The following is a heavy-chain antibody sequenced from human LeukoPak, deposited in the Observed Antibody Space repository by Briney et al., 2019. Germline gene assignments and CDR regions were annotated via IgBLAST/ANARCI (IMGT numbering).Heavy chain of an antibody. J-gene: IGHJ4*02. CDR1: GFTFSDYD. CDR2: ISGLSSYT. Sequence: GGSLRLSCSASGFTFSDYDMNWVRQAPGKGLEWVSSISGLSSYTYYGESVKGRFSVSRDNAKNSLYLQMNSLGAEDAATYYCGRAFPPLRTSSAGDLWGQGILVTVSS. D-gene: IGHD3-16*01. V-gene: IGHV3-21*01. CDR3: GRAFPPLRTSSAGDL.